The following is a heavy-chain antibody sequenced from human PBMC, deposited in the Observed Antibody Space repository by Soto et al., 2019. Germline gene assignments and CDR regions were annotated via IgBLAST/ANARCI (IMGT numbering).Heavy chain of an antibody. CDR3: ATELGENPASPFDA. V-gene: IGHV1-69*01. J-gene: IGHJ4*02. Sequence: QVQLVQSGADVKKPGSSVKVSCQASGVTFSSETLGWVRQAPGQGLEWVGGIIPLFGTASYAQKFQGRVTITADESTSTVYMELSSLRSDDSDVDFCATELGENPASPFDAWGQGTLFTVSS. CDR1: GVTFSSET. CDR2: IIPLFGTA. D-gene: IGHD3-10*01.